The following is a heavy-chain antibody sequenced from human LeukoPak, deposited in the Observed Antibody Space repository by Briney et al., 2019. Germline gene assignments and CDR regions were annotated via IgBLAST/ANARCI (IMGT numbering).Heavy chain of an antibody. D-gene: IGHD4-17*01. CDR2: IKSDGST. CDR1: GFTFSSYW. J-gene: IGHJ4*02. Sequence: GGSLRLSCAASGFTFSSYWMHWVRQTPGKGLMWVARIKSDGSTIYADSVQGRFTISRDNAKNTVYLQMNSLRAEDTAVYYCARVSPSTVTTLQYFDYWGQGTLVTVSS. CDR3: ARVSPSTVTTLQYFDY. V-gene: IGHV3-74*01.